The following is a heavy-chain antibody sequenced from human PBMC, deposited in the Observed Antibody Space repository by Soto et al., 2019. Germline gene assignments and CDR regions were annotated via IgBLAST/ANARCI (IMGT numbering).Heavy chain of an antibody. V-gene: IGHV1-18*04. D-gene: IGHD3-22*01. Sequence: QVQLVESGAEVKKPGASVKVSCKASGYTFTNYGISWVRQAPGQGLEWMGWISGYNGNTKYAQKFQGRVTMTTDTPPNTAYMDLRSLRSDDTAVYYCARDREYYCVSSGNYYYHYGMDVWGQGITVTVS. J-gene: IGHJ6*02. CDR3: ARDREYYCVSSGNYYYHYGMDV. CDR2: ISGYNGNT. CDR1: GYTFTNYG.